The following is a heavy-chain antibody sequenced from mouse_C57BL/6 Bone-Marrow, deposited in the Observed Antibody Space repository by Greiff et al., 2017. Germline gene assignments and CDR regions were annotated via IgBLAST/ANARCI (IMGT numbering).Heavy chain of an antibody. J-gene: IGHJ1*03. CDR1: GFSLTSYG. CDR3: ARKVDGYNWYFDV. D-gene: IGHD2-3*01. CDR2: IWSGGST. V-gene: IGHV2-2*01. Sequence: QVQLKESGPGLVQPSQSLSITCTVSGFSLTSYGVHWVRPSPGKGLEWLGVIWSGGSTDYNAAFISRLSISKDNSKSQVFFKMNSLQADDTAIYYCARKVDGYNWYFDVWGTGTTVTVSS.